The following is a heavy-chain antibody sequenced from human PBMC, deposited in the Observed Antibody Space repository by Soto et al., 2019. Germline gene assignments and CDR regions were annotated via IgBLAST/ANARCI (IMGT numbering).Heavy chain of an antibody. Sequence: PGASLKISCKTSGYSFSSYWIGWVRQMPGKGLEWMGIIYPGDSDTRYSPSFKGQVTISADRSISTAYLQWGSLKASDTAMYYCARHMIRGVLTTNFDYWGQGTLVTVSS. V-gene: IGHV5-51*01. J-gene: IGHJ4*02. D-gene: IGHD3-10*01. CDR3: ARHMIRGVLTTNFDY. CDR2: IYPGDSDT. CDR1: GYSFSSYW.